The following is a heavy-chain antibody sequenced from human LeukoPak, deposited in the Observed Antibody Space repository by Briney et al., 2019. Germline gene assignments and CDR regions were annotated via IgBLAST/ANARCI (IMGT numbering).Heavy chain of an antibody. V-gene: IGHV4-59*01. CDR1: GGSISSYY. Sequence: SETLSLTCTVSGGSISSYYWSWIRQPPVKGLEWIGYIYYSGSTNYNPSLKSRVTISVDTSKNQFSLKLSSVTAADTAVYYCARVFFMIKAGYDILTGYFLVEDYWGQGTLVTVSS. CDR2: IYYSGST. D-gene: IGHD3-9*01. J-gene: IGHJ4*02. CDR3: ARVFFMIKAGYDILTGYFLVEDY.